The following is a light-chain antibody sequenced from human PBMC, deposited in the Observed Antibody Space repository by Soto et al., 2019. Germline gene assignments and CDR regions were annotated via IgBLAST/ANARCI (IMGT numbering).Light chain of an antibody. CDR3: QQFNYWPPWT. J-gene: IGKJ1*01. V-gene: IGKV3-15*01. CDR1: QRISNN. CDR2: GAY. Sequence: EVVMTQSPATLSVSPGERVTLSCRASQRISNNVAWYQQRPGQTPRLLIYGAYTRASGVPARFSGSGFGADFTLTISGLQSEDVAIYYCQQFNYWPPWTFGQGTKVEVK.